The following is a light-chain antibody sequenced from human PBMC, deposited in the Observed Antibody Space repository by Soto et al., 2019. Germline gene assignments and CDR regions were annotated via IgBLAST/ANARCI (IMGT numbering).Light chain of an antibody. CDR1: HNDVGHENF. Sequence: QSALAQPASVSGSPGQSITISCTGTHNDVGHENFVSWYQQHPDKVPKLIIYDVTRRASGVSSRCSAPKSGNTAYLAISGLQADDEADYYCCSCRSDIPRFYVFGIGTKLTVL. CDR3: CSCRSDIPRFYV. J-gene: IGLJ1*01. CDR2: DVT. V-gene: IGLV2-14*03.